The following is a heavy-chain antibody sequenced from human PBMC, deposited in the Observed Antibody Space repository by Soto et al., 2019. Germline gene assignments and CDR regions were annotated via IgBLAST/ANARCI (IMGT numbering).Heavy chain of an antibody. V-gene: IGHV1-18*01. J-gene: IGHJ6*02. D-gene: IGHD6-13*01. CDR3: ARAAAAGTDYYYGMDV. Sequence: QVQLVQSGAEVKKPGASVKVSCKASGYTFTSYGISWVRQAPGQGLEWMGWISAYNGNTNYAQKLQGRVTMTTDTSTSTAYMELRSLRSDDTAAYYCARAAAAGTDYYYGMDVWGQGTTVTVSS. CDR2: ISAYNGNT. CDR1: GYTFTSYG.